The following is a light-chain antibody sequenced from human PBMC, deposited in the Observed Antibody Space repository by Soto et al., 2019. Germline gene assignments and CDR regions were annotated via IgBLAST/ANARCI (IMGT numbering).Light chain of an antibody. V-gene: IGKV1-39*01. J-gene: IGKJ5*01. CDR1: QSISIY. CDR2: AAS. CDR3: QQTYKIPFT. Sequence: DIQMTQSPSSLSASVGDRFTITCRASQSISIYLNWYQQKPGKAPKLLIYAASSLQSGVPSRFSGSGSGTDFTLTISSLQPEDFATYSCQQTYKIPFTFAQGTRLEIK.